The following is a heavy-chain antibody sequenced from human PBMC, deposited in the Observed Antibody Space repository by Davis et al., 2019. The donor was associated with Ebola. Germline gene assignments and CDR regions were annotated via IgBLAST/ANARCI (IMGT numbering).Heavy chain of an antibody. V-gene: IGHV4-39*01. CDR2: IYYSGST. CDR1: GGSVGSYY. J-gene: IGHJ4*02. D-gene: IGHD1-26*01. Sequence: SETLSLTCSVSGGSVGSYYWGWIRQPPGKGLEWIGSIYYSGSTYYNPSLKSRVTISVDTSKNQFSLKLSSVTAADTAVYYCARQYSGSFPYFDYWGQGTLVTVSS. CDR3: ARQYSGSFPYFDY.